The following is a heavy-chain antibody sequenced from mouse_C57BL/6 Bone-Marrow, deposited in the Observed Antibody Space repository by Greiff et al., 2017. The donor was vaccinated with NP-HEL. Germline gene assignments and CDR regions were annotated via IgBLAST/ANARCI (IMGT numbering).Heavy chain of an antibody. CDR3: TGDYGSCEAYFDY. D-gene: IGHD1-1*01. V-gene: IGHV1-15*01. CDR1: GYTFTDYE. CDR2: IDPETGGT. Sequence: VKLMESGAELVRPGASVTLSCKASGYTFTDYEMHWVKQTPVHGLEWIGAIDPETGGTAYNQKFKGKAILTADKSSSTAYMELRSLSSEDSAVYYGTGDYGSCEAYFDYWGQGTTLTVSS. J-gene: IGHJ2*01.